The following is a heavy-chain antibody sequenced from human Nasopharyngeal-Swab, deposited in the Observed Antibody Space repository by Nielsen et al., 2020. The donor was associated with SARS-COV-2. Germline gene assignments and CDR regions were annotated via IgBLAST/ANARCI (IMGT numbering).Heavy chain of an antibody. CDR3: ARQRGGSSWPYYMDV. V-gene: IGHV4-59*08. J-gene: IGHJ6*03. Sequence: GSLRLSCAVYGGSFSSYYWSWIRQPPGKGLEWIGYIYYSGSTNYNPSLKSRVTISVDTSKNQFSLKLSSVTAADTAVYYCARQRGGSSWPYYMDVWGKGTTVTVSS. D-gene: IGHD6-13*01. CDR2: IYYSGST. CDR1: GGSFSSYY.